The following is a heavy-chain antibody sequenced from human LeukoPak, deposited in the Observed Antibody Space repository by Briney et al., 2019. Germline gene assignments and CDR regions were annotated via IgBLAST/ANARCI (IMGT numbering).Heavy chain of an antibody. D-gene: IGHD3-22*01. CDR2: INWNSGST. CDR1: GFTFDDYG. CDR3: ARAAYDSSGYYYYYMDV. J-gene: IGHJ6*03. Sequence: GGSLRLSCAASGFTFDDYGMSWVRQAPGKGLEWVSGINWNSGSTGYADSVKGRFTISRDNAKNSLYLQMNSLRAEDTALYHCARAAYDSSGYYYYYMDVWGKGTTVTISS. V-gene: IGHV3-20*01.